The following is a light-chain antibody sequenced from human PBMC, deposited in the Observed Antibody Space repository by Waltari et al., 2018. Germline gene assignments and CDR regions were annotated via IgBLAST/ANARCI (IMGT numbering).Light chain of an antibody. Sequence: DIVMTQSPDSLAVSLGARATINCKSRQSVLYSSNSRNYLAWFQQKPGQPPKLVIYWASTRESGVPDRFSGSGSGTDFTLTISSLQAEDVAIYYCQQYYSAPRTFGQGTKVEIK. CDR2: WAS. CDR3: QQYYSAPRT. CDR1: QSVLYSSNSRNY. J-gene: IGKJ1*01. V-gene: IGKV4-1*01.